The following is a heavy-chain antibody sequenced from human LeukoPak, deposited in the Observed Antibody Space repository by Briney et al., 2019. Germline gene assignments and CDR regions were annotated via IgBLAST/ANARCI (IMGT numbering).Heavy chain of an antibody. J-gene: IGHJ4*02. CDR1: GGTFSSYA. CDR3: ARGVDTLTGYYRF. D-gene: IGHD3-9*01. Sequence: SVKVSCKASGGTFSSYAISWVRQAPGQGLEWMGRIIPILGIANYAQKFQGRVTITADKSTSTAYMELSSLRSEDTAVYYCARGVDTLTGYYRFWGQGTLVTVSS. V-gene: IGHV1-69*04. CDR2: IIPILGIA.